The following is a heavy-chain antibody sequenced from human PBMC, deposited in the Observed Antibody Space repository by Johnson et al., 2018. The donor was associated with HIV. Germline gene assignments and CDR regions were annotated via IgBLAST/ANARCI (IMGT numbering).Heavy chain of an antibody. Sequence: QVQLVESGGGVVQPGRSLRLSCAASGFTFRSYAMHWVRQAPGKGLEWVAAIGYDGNDKDYADSVKGRFTISRDNSRNTLYLHLKSLRAVDTAVYYCARVRIGRENAFDIWGQGTMVTVSS. V-gene: IGHV3-30*04. CDR1: GFTFRSYA. J-gene: IGHJ3*02. CDR3: ARVRIGRENAFDI. CDR2: IGYDGNDK. D-gene: IGHD1-26*01.